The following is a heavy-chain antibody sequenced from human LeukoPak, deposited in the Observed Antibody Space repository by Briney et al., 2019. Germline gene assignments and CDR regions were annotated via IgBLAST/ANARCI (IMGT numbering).Heavy chain of an antibody. D-gene: IGHD3-10*01. CDR1: GFTFSSYG. V-gene: IGHV3-30*02. CDR2: IRYDGSNK. CDR3: AKDPPELLWFGELPAPFDY. J-gene: IGHJ4*02. Sequence: GGSLRLSCAASGFTFSSYGMHWVRQAPGKGLEWVAFIRYDGSNKYYADSVKGRSTISRDNSKNTLYLQMNSLRAEDTAVYYCAKDPPELLWFGELPAPFDYWGQGTLVTVSS.